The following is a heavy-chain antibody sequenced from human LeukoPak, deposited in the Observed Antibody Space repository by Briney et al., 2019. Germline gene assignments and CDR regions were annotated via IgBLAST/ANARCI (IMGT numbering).Heavy chain of an antibody. Sequence: GGSLRLSCAASGFTFSSYAMHWVRQAPGKGLEYVSAISSNGGSTYYANSVKGRFTISRDNSKNTLYLQMGSLRAEDMAVYYCARVGLDLGHAFDIWGQGTMVTVSS. CDR3: ARVGLDLGHAFDI. CDR2: ISSNGGST. J-gene: IGHJ3*02. V-gene: IGHV3-64*01. CDR1: GFTFSSYA. D-gene: IGHD1-1*01.